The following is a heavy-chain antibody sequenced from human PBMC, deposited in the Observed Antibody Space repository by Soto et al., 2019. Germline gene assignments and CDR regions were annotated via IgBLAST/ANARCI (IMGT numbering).Heavy chain of an antibody. CDR1: GFSLTTSGVG. CDR2: IYWDDDK. D-gene: IGHD1-26*01. Sequence: QITLKESGPTLVKPTQTLTLTCTFSGFSLTTSGVGVGWIRQPPGKALEWLAFIYWDDDKRYGPSLKTRLTXXXXXXXXXXXXXXXXXXXXXXXXXXXXXXXXGXPSGAMDVWGQGTTVTVSS. J-gene: IGHJ6*02. V-gene: IGHV2-5*05. CDR3: XXXXXGXPSGAMDV.